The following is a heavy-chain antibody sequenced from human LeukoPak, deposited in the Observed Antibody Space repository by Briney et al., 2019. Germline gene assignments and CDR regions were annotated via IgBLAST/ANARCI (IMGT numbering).Heavy chain of an antibody. Sequence: GGSLRLSCAASGFTFSSHNMNWVRQAPGKGLEWVSAISGSSGSTYYADSVKGRFTISRDNSKNTLYLQMNSLRAEDTAVYYCAKAGPIVVGYYFDYWGQGTLVTVSS. J-gene: IGHJ4*02. D-gene: IGHD2-2*01. CDR3: AKAGPIVVGYYFDY. CDR2: ISGSSGST. V-gene: IGHV3-23*01. CDR1: GFTFSSHN.